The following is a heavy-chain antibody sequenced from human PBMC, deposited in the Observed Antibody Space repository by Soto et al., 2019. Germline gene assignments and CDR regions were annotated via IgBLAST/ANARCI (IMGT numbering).Heavy chain of an antibody. CDR2: INPKSGGT. J-gene: IGHJ3*01. CDR3: AIDSVEFCR. V-gene: IGHV1-2*02. Sequence: ASVKVSCKASGHMFTGYYIHWLRQAPGQGREGMGWINPKSGGTKYAEKIQGRVAMTGDTSITTAYLEVSSLTSDDTAGYYCAIDSVEFCRWGQATNVTASS. CDR1: GHMFTGYY. D-gene: IGHD1-26*01.